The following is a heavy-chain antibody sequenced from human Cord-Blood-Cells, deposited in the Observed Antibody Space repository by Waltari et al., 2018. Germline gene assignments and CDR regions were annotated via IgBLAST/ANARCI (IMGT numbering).Heavy chain of an antibody. CDR2: ISSSGSTI. V-gene: IGHV3-48*03. J-gene: IGHJ4*02. CDR3: ARDFGAGWNFLS. D-gene: IGHD1-7*01. CDR1: GFTFSSYE. Sequence: EVQLVESGGGLVQPGGSLRLSCAASGFTFSSYEMNWVRQAPGKGLGWVSYISSSGSTICYADAVKGRLTISRDNAKNSLYVQVNSLRAEDTAVYYCARDFGAGWNFLSWGQGTLVTVSS.